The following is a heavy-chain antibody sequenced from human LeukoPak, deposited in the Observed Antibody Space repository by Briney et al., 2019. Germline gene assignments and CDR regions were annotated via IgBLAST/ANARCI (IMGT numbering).Heavy chain of an antibody. CDR3: ARAVDDYDWYFDL. CDR1: GGSISSYY. Sequence: SEALSLTCTVSGGSISSYYWSWIRQPPGKGLEWIGYIYYSGSANYNPSLKSRVTISVDTSKNQFSLKLSSVTAADTAVYYCARAVDDYDWYFDLWGRGTLVTVSS. D-gene: IGHD4-17*01. CDR2: IYYSGSA. V-gene: IGHV4-59*12. J-gene: IGHJ2*01.